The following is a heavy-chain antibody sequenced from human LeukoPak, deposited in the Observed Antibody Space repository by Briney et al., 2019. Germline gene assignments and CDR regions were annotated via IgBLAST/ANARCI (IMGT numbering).Heavy chain of an antibody. V-gene: IGHV1-2*02. CDR1: GYTFTGYY. CDR2: INPNSGGT. CDR3: ARDPHIVVVPAPTGGAFDI. Sequence: ASVKVSCKASGYTFTGYYMHWVRQAPGQGLEWMGWINPNSGGTNYAQKFQGRVTMTRDTSISTAYMELRSLRSDDTAVYYCARDPHIVVVPAPTGGAFDIWGQGTMVTVSS. D-gene: IGHD2-2*01. J-gene: IGHJ3*02.